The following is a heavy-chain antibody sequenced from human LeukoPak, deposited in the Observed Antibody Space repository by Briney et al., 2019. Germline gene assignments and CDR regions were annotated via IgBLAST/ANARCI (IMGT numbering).Heavy chain of an antibody. D-gene: IGHD3-10*01. Sequence: SETLSLTCTVYGGSISSYYWSWIRQPPGKGLEWIGEINHSGSTNYNPSLKSRVTISVDTSKNQFSLKLSSVTAADTAVYYCARGRRFGGDLDYWGQGTLVTVSS. J-gene: IGHJ4*02. CDR1: GGSISSYY. V-gene: IGHV4-34*01. CDR2: INHSGST. CDR3: ARGRRFGGDLDY.